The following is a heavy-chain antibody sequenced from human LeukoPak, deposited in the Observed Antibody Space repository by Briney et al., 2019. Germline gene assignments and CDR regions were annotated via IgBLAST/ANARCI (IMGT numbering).Heavy chain of an antibody. V-gene: IGHV1-69*05. J-gene: IGHJ4*02. CDR3: AREPIVGATTEFYFDY. CDR2: IIPIFGTA. Sequence: ASVKVSCKXSGGTFSSNAISWVRQAPGQGLEWMGRIIPIFGTANYAQKFQGRVTITTDESTSTAYMELSSLRSEDTAVYYCAREPIVGATTEFYFDYWGQGTLVTVSS. CDR1: GGTFSSNA. D-gene: IGHD1-26*01.